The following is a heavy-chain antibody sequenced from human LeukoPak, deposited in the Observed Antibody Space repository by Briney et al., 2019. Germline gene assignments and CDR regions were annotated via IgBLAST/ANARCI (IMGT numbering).Heavy chain of an antibody. CDR3: TRVGNWNLDY. CDR1: GFTFSDHY. Sequence: PGGSLRLSCAASGFTFSDHYMDWVRQAPGKGLEWVGRSRSKANSYTTEYAASVKGRFTISRDDSKNSLYLQMNSLKTEDTAIYYCTRVGNWNLDYWGQGTLVTVSS. J-gene: IGHJ4*02. CDR2: SRSKANSYTT. D-gene: IGHD1-1*01. V-gene: IGHV3-72*01.